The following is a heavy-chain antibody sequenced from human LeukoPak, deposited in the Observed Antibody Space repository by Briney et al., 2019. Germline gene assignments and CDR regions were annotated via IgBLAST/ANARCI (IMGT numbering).Heavy chain of an antibody. V-gene: IGHV3-7*01. CDR2: TNEGGSDK. J-gene: IGHJ4*02. CDR3: AIWFGGLKNY. Sequence: GGSLRLSCTVYGFTLSNSWTNWLRQAPGKGLEGVAHTNEGGSDKYYVDSVKGRFTISKDNVQSALYLQMNSLRADDTAVYYCAIWFGGLKNYWGQGTLVTISS. D-gene: IGHD3-10*01. CDR1: GFTLSNSW.